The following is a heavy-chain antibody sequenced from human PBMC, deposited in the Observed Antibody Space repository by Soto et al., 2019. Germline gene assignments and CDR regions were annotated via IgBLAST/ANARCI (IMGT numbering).Heavy chain of an antibody. V-gene: IGHV4-39*01. CDR3: ARQPDDNRGYYYGT. CDR2: MYSRGNT. Sequence: QLRLQESGPGLVKPSETLSLTCTVSGGSIRSANYYWGWIRQPPGKGLEWIGSMYSRGNTYYNPSLKSRVTVSVTTSKNHFSLMLSSVTAADTAVYYCARQPDDNRGYYYGTWGQGALVTVSS. D-gene: IGHD3-22*01. J-gene: IGHJ5*02. CDR1: GGSIRSANYY.